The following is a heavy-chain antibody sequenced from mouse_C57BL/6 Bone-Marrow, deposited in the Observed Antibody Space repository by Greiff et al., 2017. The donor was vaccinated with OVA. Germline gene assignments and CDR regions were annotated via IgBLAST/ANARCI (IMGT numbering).Heavy chain of an antibody. CDR2: INPSTGGT. CDR3: ARSHLITTVVATRGFAY. V-gene: IGHV1-42*01. D-gene: IGHD1-1*01. Sequence: DVHLVESGPELVKPGASVKISCKASGYSFTGYYMNWVKQSPEKSLEWIGEINPSTGGTTYNQKFKAKATLTVDKSSSTAYMQLKSLTSEDSAVYYCARSHLITTVVATRGFAYWGQGTLVTVSA. J-gene: IGHJ3*01. CDR1: GYSFTGYY.